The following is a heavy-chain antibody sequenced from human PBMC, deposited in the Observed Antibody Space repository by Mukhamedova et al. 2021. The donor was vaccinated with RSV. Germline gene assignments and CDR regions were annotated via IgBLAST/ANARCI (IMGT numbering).Heavy chain of an antibody. Sequence: QAPGKGLEWVSGIYSGDNTYHADAVKGRFTISRHKSTNTLYLQMNSLRAEDTAVYYCAKAPPMDYWGQGSLVTVSS. CDR3: AKAPPMDY. V-gene: IGHV3-53*01. J-gene: IGHJ4*02. CDR2: IYSGDNT.